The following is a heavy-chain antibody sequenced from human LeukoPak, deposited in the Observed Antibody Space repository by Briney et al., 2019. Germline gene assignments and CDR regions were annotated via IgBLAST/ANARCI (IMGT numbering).Heavy chain of an antibody. V-gene: IGHV1-2*04. CDR3: ARVASGSYYNFDY. J-gene: IGHJ4*02. Sequence: ASVKVSCKASGCTFTGYYMHWVRQAPGQGIEWMGWINPNSGGTNYAQKFQGWVTMTRDTSISTAYMELSRLRSDDTAVYYCARVASGSYYNFDYWGQGTLVTVSS. CDR1: GCTFTGYY. CDR2: INPNSGGT. D-gene: IGHD3-10*01.